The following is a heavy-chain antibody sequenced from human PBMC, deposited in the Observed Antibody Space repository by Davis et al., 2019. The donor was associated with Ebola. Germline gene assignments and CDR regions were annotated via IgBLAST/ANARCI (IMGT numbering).Heavy chain of an antibody. J-gene: IGHJ6*02. CDR3: IRGSYGMDV. Sequence: GESLKISCAASGFTFSSYEMNWVRQAPGKGLEWVGRIRSKANSYATAYAASVKGRFTISRDDSKNTAYLQMNSLKTEDTAVYYCIRGSYGMDVWGQGTTVTVCS. V-gene: IGHV3-73*01. CDR1: GFTFSSYE. D-gene: IGHD3-10*01. CDR2: IRSKANSYAT.